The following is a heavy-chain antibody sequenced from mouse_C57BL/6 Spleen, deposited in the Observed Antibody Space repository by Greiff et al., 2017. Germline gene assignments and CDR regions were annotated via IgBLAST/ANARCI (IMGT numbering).Heavy chain of an antibody. Sequence: VQLQESGPELVKPGASVKISCKASGYAFSSSWMNWVKQRPGKGLEWIGRIYPGDGDTNYNGKFKGKATLTADKSSSTAYMQLSSLTAEDSAVYFCARNDSSLQAMDFWGPGTSVTVSS. V-gene: IGHV1-82*01. J-gene: IGHJ4*01. CDR3: ARNDSSLQAMDF. CDR1: GYAFSSSW. D-gene: IGHD6-1*01. CDR2: IYPGDGDT.